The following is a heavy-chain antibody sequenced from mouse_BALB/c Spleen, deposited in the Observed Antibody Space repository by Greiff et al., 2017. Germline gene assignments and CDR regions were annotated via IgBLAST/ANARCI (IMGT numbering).Heavy chain of an antibody. CDR3: ARGDSLLRLRGMDY. CDR1: GYSITSDYA. CDR2: ISYSGST. J-gene: IGHJ4*01. V-gene: IGHV3-2*02. Sequence: EVQRVESGPGLVKPSQSLSLTCTVTGYSITSDYAWNWIRQFPGNKLEWMGYISYSGSTSYNPSLKSRISITRDTSKNQFFLQLNSVTTEDTATYYCARGDSLLRLRGMDYWGQGTSVTVSS. D-gene: IGHD1-2*01.